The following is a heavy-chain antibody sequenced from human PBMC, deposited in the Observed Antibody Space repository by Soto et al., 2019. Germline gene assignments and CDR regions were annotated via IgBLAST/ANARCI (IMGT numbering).Heavy chain of an antibody. CDR2: IYYSGST. D-gene: IGHD3-16*01. CDR1: GGSISSYY. J-gene: IGHJ4*02. CDR3: AREASGAYKYFDL. V-gene: IGHV4-59*01. Sequence: PSETLSLTCTVSGGSISSYYWSWIRQPPGKGLEWIGYIYYSGSTNYNPSLKSRVTISVDTSKNQFSLKLSSVTAADTAVYYCAREASGAYKYFDLWGQGTLVTVSS.